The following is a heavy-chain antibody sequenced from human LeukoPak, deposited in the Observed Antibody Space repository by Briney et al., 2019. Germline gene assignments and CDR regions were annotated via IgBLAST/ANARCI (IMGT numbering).Heavy chain of an antibody. J-gene: IGHJ3*01. Sequence: GRSLRLSCAASGFTFDDYAMHWVRQPPGKGLEWVSGITWNSRDIGYADSVKGRFTISRDNAKDSLYLQMNSLRAEDTAVYFCVRVQLLADDIFDLWGQGTMVTVSS. D-gene: IGHD6-19*01. CDR2: ITWNSRDI. CDR1: GFTFDDYA. CDR3: VRVQLLADDIFDL. V-gene: IGHV3-9*01.